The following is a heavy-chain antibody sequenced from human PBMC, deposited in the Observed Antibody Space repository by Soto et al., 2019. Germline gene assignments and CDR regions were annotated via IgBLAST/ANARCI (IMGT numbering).Heavy chain of an antibody. D-gene: IGHD3-3*01. CDR1: GFTFSSYA. V-gene: IGHV3-23*01. Sequence: GGSLRLSCAASGFTFSSYAMSWVRQPPGKGLEWVSAISGSGGSTYYADSVKGRFTISRDNSKNTLYLQMNSLRAEDTAVYYCAKIPYDFWSGYPSSGMDVWGQGTTVTVSS. CDR2: ISGSGGST. CDR3: AKIPYDFWSGYPSSGMDV. J-gene: IGHJ6*02.